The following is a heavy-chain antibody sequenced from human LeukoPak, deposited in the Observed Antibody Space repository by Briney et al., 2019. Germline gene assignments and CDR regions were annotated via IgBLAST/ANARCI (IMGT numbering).Heavy chain of an antibody. V-gene: IGHV1-2*06. CDR1: GYTFTGYY. Sequence: ASVKVSCXASGYTFTGYYMHWVRQAPGQGLEWMGRINPNSGGTNYAQKFQGRVTMTRDTSISTAYMELSRLRSDDTAVYYCATRTIFPYYYYMDAWGKGNTVTVSS. CDR2: INPNSGGT. CDR3: ATRTIFPYYYYMDA. D-gene: IGHD1-14*01. J-gene: IGHJ6*03.